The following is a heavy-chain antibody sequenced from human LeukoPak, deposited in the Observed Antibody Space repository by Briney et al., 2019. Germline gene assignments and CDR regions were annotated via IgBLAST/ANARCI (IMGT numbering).Heavy chain of an antibody. J-gene: IGHJ4*01. Sequence: SGGSLRLSCAVSGFKFSSYWMNWVRQVPGKGLVWVAHINTNGDSANYADSVKGRFTISRDNAKNTLYLQMNSLRAEDTAIYYCVRDNAYTFDYWGQGNLVTVSS. CDR1: GFKFSSYW. CDR3: VRDNAYTFDY. V-gene: IGHV3-74*01. CDR2: INTNGDSA. D-gene: IGHD5-24*01.